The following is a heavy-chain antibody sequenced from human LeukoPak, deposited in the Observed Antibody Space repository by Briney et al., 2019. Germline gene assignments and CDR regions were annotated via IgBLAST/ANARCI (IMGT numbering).Heavy chain of an antibody. CDR2: IYYSGST. V-gene: IGHV4-59*01. D-gene: IGHD1-26*01. CDR3: ARTLESYPAEYFQH. J-gene: IGHJ1*01. CDR1: GGSISSYY. Sequence: PSETLSLTCTVSGGSISSYYWSWIRQPPGKGLEWIVYIYYSGSTNYNPSLKSRVTISVDTSKNQFSLKLSSVTAADTAVYYCARTLESYPAEYFQHWGQGTLVTVSS.